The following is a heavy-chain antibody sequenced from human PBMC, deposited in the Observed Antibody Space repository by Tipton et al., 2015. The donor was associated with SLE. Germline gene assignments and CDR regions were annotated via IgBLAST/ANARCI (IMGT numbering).Heavy chain of an antibody. CDR1: GGSMSNYY. J-gene: IGHJ5*02. CDR2: IYYSGGT. CDR3: ARGLEENVSAERWFDP. D-gene: IGHD1-1*01. V-gene: IGHV4-59*01. Sequence: LRLSCTVSGGSMSNYYWSWIRQPPGKGLEWIANIYYSGGTNYNPSLQSRVTISLDTSKNQFSLKLSSVTAADTAVYYCARGLEENVSAERWFDPWGQGTLVTVSS.